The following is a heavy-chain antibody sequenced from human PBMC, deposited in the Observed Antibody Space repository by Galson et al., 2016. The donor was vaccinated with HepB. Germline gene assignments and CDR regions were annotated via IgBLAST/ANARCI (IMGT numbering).Heavy chain of an antibody. Sequence: SVKVSCKASGYIFSNYHLHWVRQAPGQGLEWMGAINPSDITTHYAQKFQGRVTMTSDTATSTVYMELSRLRSDDTAVYYCVRDRTVTTILHYWGQGTLVTVSS. CDR3: VRDRTVTTILHY. CDR1: GYIFSNYH. J-gene: IGHJ4*02. CDR2: INPSDITT. V-gene: IGHV1-46*03. D-gene: IGHD4-17*01.